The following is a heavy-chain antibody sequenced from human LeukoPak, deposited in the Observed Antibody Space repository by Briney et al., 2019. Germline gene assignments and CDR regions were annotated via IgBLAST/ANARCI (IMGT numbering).Heavy chain of an antibody. Sequence: PGGSLRLSCVASGFTFSRYWMSWVRQAPGKGLEWVSVIYNGGTTYYADSVKGRFTISRDNSKNTLYLQMNSLRAEDTAVYYCARGRRGDYPLEYFDYWGQGTLVTVSS. D-gene: IGHD4-17*01. CDR2: IYNGGTT. CDR1: GFTFSRYW. J-gene: IGHJ4*02. CDR3: ARGRRGDYPLEYFDY. V-gene: IGHV3-53*01.